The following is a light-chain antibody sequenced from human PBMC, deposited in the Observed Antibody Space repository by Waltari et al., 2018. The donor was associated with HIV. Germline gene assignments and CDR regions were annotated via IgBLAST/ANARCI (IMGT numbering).Light chain of an antibody. CDR2: GGS. J-gene: IGKJ3*01. V-gene: IGKV1-39*01. Sequence: IQMTQSPSALSASVGDTVTITCRASQKINRYLNWYQKKVGEPPKLLVYGGSSLQRRVPARFRGSGSGSEYILTISNLQSDDFATYFCQQSYGAPFTFGPGSTL. CDR3: QQSYGAPFT. CDR1: QKINRY.